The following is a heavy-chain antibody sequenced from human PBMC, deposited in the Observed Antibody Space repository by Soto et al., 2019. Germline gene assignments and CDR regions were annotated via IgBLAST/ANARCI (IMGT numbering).Heavy chain of an antibody. CDR1: GYTFTRYG. D-gene: IGHD6-19*01. Sequence: HGQLVQSGAEVKKPGASVKVSCKASGYTFTRYGISWVRQAPGQGLEWMGWISAYNGNTNYAQKLQGRVTITTDTSTSTAYMELRSLRCDDTAVYYCARDQRGSGWYFYFLPFDYWGHGTLVTVSS. CDR2: ISAYNGNT. CDR3: ARDQRGSGWYFYFLPFDY. V-gene: IGHV1-18*01. J-gene: IGHJ4*01.